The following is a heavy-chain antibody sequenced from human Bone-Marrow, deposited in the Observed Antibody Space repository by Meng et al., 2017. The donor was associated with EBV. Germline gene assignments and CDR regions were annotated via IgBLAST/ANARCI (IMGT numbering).Heavy chain of an antibody. CDR3: ARGPAEYDYVWGSYRYNWFDP. Sequence: VRVLPDGGDVKRAWASVKVPCNASGYTLTNYTVNWVRQSPGQGLKWMGWRNPNSGNTGYAQKFQDRVTMTRNTSIRTAYMELRSLRSEDTAVYYCARGPAEYDYVWGSYRYNWFDPWGQGTLVTVSS. CDR2: RNPNSGNT. CDR1: GYTLTNYT. V-gene: IGHV1-8*01. J-gene: IGHJ5*02. D-gene: IGHD3-16*02.